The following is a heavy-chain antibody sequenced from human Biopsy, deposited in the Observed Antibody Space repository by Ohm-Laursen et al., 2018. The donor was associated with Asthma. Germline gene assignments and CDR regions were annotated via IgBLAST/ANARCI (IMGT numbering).Heavy chain of an antibody. D-gene: IGHD2-15*01. Sequence: SETLSLTCTVSGGSINIGDYYWSWIRQPPGKGLEWIGNIHYSGSTYSNPSLKSRVTISVDTSKKQISLRLSSVIAADTAVYYCAGFCSGGNCPDHWGQGTLVTVSS. CDR3: AGFCSGGNCPDH. J-gene: IGHJ4*02. CDR2: IHYSGST. V-gene: IGHV4-61*08. CDR1: GGSINIGDYY.